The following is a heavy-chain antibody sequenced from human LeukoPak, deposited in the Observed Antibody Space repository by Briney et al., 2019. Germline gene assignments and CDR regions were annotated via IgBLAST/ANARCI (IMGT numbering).Heavy chain of an antibody. J-gene: IGHJ4*02. CDR2: INHSGST. D-gene: IGHD3-22*01. Sequence: SETLSLTCAVYGGSFSGYYWSWNRQPPGKGLEWIGEINHSGSTNYNPSLKSRVTISVDTSKNQFSLKLSSVTAADTAVYYCAGASYDSSGVHWGQGTLVTVSS. V-gene: IGHV4-34*01. CDR3: AGASYDSSGVH. CDR1: GGSFSGYY.